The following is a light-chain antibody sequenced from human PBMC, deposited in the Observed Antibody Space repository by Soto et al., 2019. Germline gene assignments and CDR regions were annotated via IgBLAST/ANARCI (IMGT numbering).Light chain of an antibody. V-gene: IGLV4-60*02. J-gene: IGLJ3*02. Sequence: QSVLTQSSSASASLGSSVKLTCTLSSGHSTYIIAWHQQQPGKAPRYLMNLEGSGSYNKGSGVPDRFSGSRSGADRYLTISNLQFEDVADYYCETWDSNTRVFGGGTKLTVL. CDR3: ETWDSNTRV. CDR1: SGHSTYI. CDR2: LEGSGSY.